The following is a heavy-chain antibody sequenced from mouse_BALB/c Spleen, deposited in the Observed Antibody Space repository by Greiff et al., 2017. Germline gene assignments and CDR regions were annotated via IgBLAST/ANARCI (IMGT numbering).Heavy chain of an antibody. CDR3: ARGGLRAYYAMDY. CDR1: GFTFSDYG. CDR2: ISNLAYSI. J-gene: IGHJ4*01. Sequence: EVMLVESGGGLVQPGGSRKLSCAASGFTFSDYGMAWVRQAPGKGPEWVAFISNLAYSIYYADTVTGRFTISRENAKNTLYLEMSSLRSEDTAMYYCARGGLRAYYAMDYWGQGTSVTVSS. V-gene: IGHV5-15*02. D-gene: IGHD2-4*01.